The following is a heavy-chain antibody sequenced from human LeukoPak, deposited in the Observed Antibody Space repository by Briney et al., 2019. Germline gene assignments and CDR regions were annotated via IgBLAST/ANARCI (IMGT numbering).Heavy chain of an antibody. CDR1: GGSISSYY. D-gene: IGHD6-13*01. Sequence: SETLSLTCTVSGGSISSYYWNWIRQPPGEGLEWIGYIYYSGSTNYNPSLKSRVTISVDTSKNQFSLKLSSVTAADTAVYYCAGRIATTATFAFDIWGRGTMVTVSS. J-gene: IGHJ3*02. V-gene: IGHV4-59*08. CDR2: IYYSGST. CDR3: AGRIATTATFAFDI.